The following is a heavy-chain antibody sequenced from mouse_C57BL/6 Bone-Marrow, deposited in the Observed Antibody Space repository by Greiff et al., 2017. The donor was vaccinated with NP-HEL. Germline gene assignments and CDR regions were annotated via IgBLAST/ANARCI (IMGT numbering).Heavy chain of an antibody. CDR2: IDPSDSYT. J-gene: IGHJ4*01. Sequence: VQLKQPGAELVMPGASVKLSCKASGYTFTSYWMHWVKQRPGQGLEWIGEIDPSDSYTNYNQKFKGKSTLTVDKSSSTAYMQLSSLTSEDSAVYYCARDVLEAMDYWGQGTSVTVSS. V-gene: IGHV1-69*01. D-gene: IGHD1-1*01. CDR1: GYTFTSYW. CDR3: ARDVLEAMDY.